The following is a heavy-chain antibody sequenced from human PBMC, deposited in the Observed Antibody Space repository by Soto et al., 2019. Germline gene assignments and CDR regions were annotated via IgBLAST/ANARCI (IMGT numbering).Heavy chain of an antibody. V-gene: IGHV1-69*13. CDR1: GGTFSSYA. CDR2: IIPIFGTA. CDR3: AGLYYDYV. D-gene: IGHD3-3*01. Sequence: GASVKVSCKASGGTFSSYAISWVRQAPGQGLEWMGGIIPIFGTANYAQKFQGRVTITADESTSTAYMELNSLRDEDTAVYYCAGLYYDYVWGQGTTVTVSS. J-gene: IGHJ6*02.